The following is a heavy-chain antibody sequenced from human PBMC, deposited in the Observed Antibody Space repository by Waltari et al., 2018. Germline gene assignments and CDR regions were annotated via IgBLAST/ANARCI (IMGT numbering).Heavy chain of an antibody. D-gene: IGHD3-10*01. Sequence: EVQLVESGGGLIQPGGSLILSCSASGFTFISYEVNWVRHVPGNGVDLGSGIGRSGDTMVFADTVRGHFNSVSDKAKNALDLKINSRRVEDKAGYYCAREQVYNSGNQGVGLDYGGQGNLVNVSS. CDR3: AREQVYNSGNQGVGLDY. J-gene: IGHJ4*02. CDR1: GFTFISYE. V-gene: IGHV3-48*03. CDR2: IGRSGDTM.